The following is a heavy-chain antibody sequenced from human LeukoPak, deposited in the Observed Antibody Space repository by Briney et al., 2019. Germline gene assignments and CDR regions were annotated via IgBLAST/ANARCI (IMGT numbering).Heavy chain of an antibody. CDR3: ASSSSGWYQDVMDV. D-gene: IGHD6-19*01. V-gene: IGHV1-24*01. CDR2: FDPEDGET. J-gene: IGHJ6*02. CDR1: GYTLTELS. Sequence: ASVKVSCKVSGYTLTELSMHWVRQAPGKGLEWMGGFDPEDGETIYAQKFQGRVTMTEDTSTDTAYMELSSLRSEDTAVYYCASSSSGWYQDVMDVWGQGTTVTVSS.